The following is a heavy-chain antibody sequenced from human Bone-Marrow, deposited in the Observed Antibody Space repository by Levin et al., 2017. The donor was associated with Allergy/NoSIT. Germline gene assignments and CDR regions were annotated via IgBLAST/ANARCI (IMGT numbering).Heavy chain of an antibody. Sequence: GESLKISCAASGFTFSSYGMHWVRQAPGKGLEWVALIRFDGSKKYYVDSVKGRFTISRDNSKNMVYLQMNSLRAEDTAVYYCASLPRGIDVWGKGTTVTVS. J-gene: IGHJ6*03. D-gene: IGHD3-10*01. CDR1: GFTFSSYG. CDR2: IRFDGSKK. CDR3: ASLPRGIDV. V-gene: IGHV3-33*01.